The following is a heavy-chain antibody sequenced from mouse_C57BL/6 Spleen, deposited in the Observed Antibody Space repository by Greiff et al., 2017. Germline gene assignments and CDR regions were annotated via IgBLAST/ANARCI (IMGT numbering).Heavy chain of an antibody. D-gene: IGHD2-13*01. Sequence: QVQLKQPGAELVRPGSSVKLSCKASGYTFTSYWMHWVKQRPIQGLEWIGNIDPSDSETHYNQKFKDKATLTVDKSSSTAYMQLSSLTSEDSAVYDWARVQGRDGDYVAYWGQGTLVTVSA. CDR1: GYTFTSYW. V-gene: IGHV1-52*01. CDR2: IDPSDSET. J-gene: IGHJ3*01. CDR3: ARVQGRDGDYVAY.